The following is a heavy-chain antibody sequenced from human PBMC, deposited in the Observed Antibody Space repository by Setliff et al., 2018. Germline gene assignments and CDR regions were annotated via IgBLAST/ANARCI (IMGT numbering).Heavy chain of an antibody. CDR3: AKTRGSNWNFFYYMDV. CDR2: ISAGGGST. V-gene: IGHV3-23*01. Sequence: GESLRLSCAASGFTFSSYWMSWVRQAPGKGLEWVSAISAGGGSTYSADSVKGRFTISRDNSKNTLYLQMNSLRAEDTAVYYCAKTRGSNWNFFYYMDVWGKGTTVTVSS. CDR1: GFTFSSYW. J-gene: IGHJ6*03. D-gene: IGHD1-1*01.